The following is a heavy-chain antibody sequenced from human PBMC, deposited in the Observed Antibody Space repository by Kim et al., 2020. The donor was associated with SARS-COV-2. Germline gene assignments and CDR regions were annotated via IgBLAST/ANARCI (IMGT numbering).Heavy chain of an antibody. CDR2: ISSGSDYI. Sequence: GGSLRLSCAASGFPFRRYSMNWVRQAPGKGLEWVSTISSGSDYIYYADSVKGRFTISRDNARDSLYLQMNSLRVEDTAIYFCMRDLSRGLPGGLDYWGQGTLVTASS. CDR3: MRDLSRGLPGGLDY. V-gene: IGHV3-21*01. J-gene: IGHJ4*02. D-gene: IGHD6-19*01. CDR1: GFPFRRYS.